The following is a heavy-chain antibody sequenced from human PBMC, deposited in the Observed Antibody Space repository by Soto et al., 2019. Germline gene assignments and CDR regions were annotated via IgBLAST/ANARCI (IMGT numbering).Heavy chain of an antibody. CDR3: ARGRAARAYYYYYGMDV. CDR2: IYNSGAT. Sequence: SEILSLTCTVSGGSISTYFWSWIRQPPGRGLEWIGHIYNSGATKHNPSLNSRVTMSIDTSKNEFSLSLTSVTAADTAVYYCARGRAARAYYYYYGMDVWGQGTTVTVSS. CDR1: GGSISTYF. J-gene: IGHJ6*02. V-gene: IGHV4-59*01. D-gene: IGHD6-6*01.